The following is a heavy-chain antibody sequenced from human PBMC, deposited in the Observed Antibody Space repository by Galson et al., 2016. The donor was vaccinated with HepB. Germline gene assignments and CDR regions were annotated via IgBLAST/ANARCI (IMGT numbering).Heavy chain of an antibody. CDR1: GFSFSSHW. J-gene: IGHJ4*02. V-gene: IGHV3-74*01. CDR3: AKEGGSGYYTRAAVYYFDY. Sequence: SLRLSCAASGFSFSSHWMHWVRQAPGKGLVWVSHINSDGSSINYEDSVKGRFTISRDNAKNSLYLQMNSLRAEDPALYYCAKEGGSGYYTRAAVYYFDYWGQGTLVTVSS. D-gene: IGHD3-22*01. CDR2: INSDGSSI.